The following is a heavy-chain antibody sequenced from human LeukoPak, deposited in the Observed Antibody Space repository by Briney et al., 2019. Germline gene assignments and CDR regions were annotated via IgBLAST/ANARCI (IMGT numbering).Heavy chain of an antibody. CDR1: GFTFSSYS. V-gene: IGHV3-30*18. CDR2: ISYDGSNK. CDR3: AKVGSSSARDFDY. D-gene: IGHD6-6*01. Sequence: GGSLRLSCAASGFTFSSYSMNWVRQAPGKGLEWVAVISYDGSNKYYADSVKGRFTISRDNSKNTLYLQMNSLRAEDTAVYYCAKVGSSSARDFDYWGQGTLVTVSS. J-gene: IGHJ4*02.